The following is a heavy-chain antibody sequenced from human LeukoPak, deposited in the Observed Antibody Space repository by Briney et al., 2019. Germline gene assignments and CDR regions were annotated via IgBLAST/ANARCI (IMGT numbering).Heavy chain of an antibody. V-gene: IGHV1-46*01. Sequence: ASVKVSCKASGYTFIGYYIHWVRQAPGQGLEWMGITNPSGGSTSYEEKFQGRVTMTRDTSTSTVYMELSSLRFEDTAVYYCAREVAAPGTGLDYWGQGTLVTVSS. CDR3: AREVAAPGTGLDY. D-gene: IGHD6-13*01. J-gene: IGHJ4*02. CDR2: TNPSGGST. CDR1: GYTFIGYY.